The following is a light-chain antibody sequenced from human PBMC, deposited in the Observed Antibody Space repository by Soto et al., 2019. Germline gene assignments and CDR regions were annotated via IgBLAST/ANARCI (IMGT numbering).Light chain of an antibody. CDR3: MQALQTPT. Sequence: DIVMTQSPLSLPVTPGEPASISCRSSQSLLHSNGYYYLDWYLQKPGQSPQLLIYLGSSRASGVPDRFSGSGSGTDFTLKISRVEAEDVGVYYCMQALQTPTFGQGTRLEIK. J-gene: IGKJ5*01. V-gene: IGKV2-28*01. CDR2: LGS. CDR1: QSLLHSNGYYY.